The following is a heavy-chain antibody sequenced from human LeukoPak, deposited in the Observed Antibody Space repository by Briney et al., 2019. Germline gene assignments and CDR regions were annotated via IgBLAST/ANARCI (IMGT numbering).Heavy chain of an antibody. CDR3: AKDGGRGTMIVVEDYYYGMDV. J-gene: IGHJ6*02. Sequence: GGSLRLSCAASGFTLSSYGMHWVRQAPGKGLEWVAVISYDGSNKYYADSVKGRFTISRDNSKNTLYLQMNSLKAGDTAVYYCAKDGGRGTMIVVEDYYYGMDVWGQGTTVTVSS. CDR1: GFTLSSYG. D-gene: IGHD3-22*01. V-gene: IGHV3-30*18. CDR2: ISYDGSNK.